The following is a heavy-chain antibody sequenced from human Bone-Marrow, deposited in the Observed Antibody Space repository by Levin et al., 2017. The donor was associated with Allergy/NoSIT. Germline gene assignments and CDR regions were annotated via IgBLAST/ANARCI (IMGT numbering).Heavy chain of an antibody. Sequence: ESGPTLVKPTQTLTLTCTFSGFSLSTSGMRVSWIRQPPGKALEWLARIDWDDDKFYSTSLKTRLTISKDTSKNQVVLTMTNMDPVDTATYYCARTSYGSGYYTIDYWGQGTLVTVSS. J-gene: IGHJ4*02. D-gene: IGHD3-22*01. CDR1: GFSLSTSGMR. V-gene: IGHV2-70*04. CDR2: IDWDDDK. CDR3: ARTSYGSGYYTIDY.